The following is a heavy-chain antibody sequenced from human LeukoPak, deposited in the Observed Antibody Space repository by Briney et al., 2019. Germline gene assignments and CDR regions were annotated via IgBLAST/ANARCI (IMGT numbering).Heavy chain of an antibody. CDR2: ISAYNGNT. V-gene: IGHV1-18*01. D-gene: IGHD3-10*01. CDR1: GYTVTSYG. CDR3: ARAGSGIYYYMDV. J-gene: IGHJ6*03. Sequence: ASVKLSCKASGYTVTSYGISWVRQAPGQGLEWRGWISAYNGNTNYAQTLQGRVTMTTDTSTRTAYMELRSLRSDDTAVYYCARAGSGIYYYMDVWGKGTTVTISS.